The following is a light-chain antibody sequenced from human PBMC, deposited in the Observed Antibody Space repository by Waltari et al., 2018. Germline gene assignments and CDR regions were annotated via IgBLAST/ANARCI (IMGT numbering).Light chain of an antibody. Sequence: VQMTQSPSSLSASIADRVTITCRASQNIRTRLIWYQQKPGRAPKVLIYEVSNLQSGVPSRFSGTGSGTDFTLTISSPQPEDSATYYCQQSSHIPYTFGQGTKLEIK. CDR2: EVS. V-gene: IGKV1-39*01. J-gene: IGKJ2*01. CDR3: QQSSHIPYT. CDR1: QNIRTR.